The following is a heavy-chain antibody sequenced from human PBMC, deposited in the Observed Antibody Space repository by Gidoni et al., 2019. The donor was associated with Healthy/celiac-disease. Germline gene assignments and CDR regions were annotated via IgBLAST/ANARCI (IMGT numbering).Heavy chain of an antibody. CDR2: IDPSDSYT. V-gene: IGHV5-10-1*01. CDR1: GYSFTSYW. D-gene: IGHD5-18*01. J-gene: IGHJ6*02. CDR3: ARFGYSYGPLYYGMDV. Sequence: EVQLVQSGAEVKKPGESLRISCQGSGYSFTSYWISWVRQMPGKGLEWMGRIDPSDSYTNYSPSFQGHVTISADKSISTAYLQWSSLKASDTAMYYCARFGYSYGPLYYGMDVWGQGTTVTVSS.